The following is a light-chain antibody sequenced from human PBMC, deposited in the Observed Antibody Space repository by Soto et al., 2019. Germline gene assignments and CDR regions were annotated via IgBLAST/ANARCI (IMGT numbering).Light chain of an antibody. Sequence: DIQMTQFPSTLSASVGDRVTITCRASLSIVNRLAWYQQKPGKAPKLLIYKASTLESGVPSRFSGSGSGTEFTLSISSLQPDDFATYYCQQYNSYPVTFGQGTRLEIK. V-gene: IGKV1-5*03. CDR2: KAS. CDR1: LSIVNR. J-gene: IGKJ5*01. CDR3: QQYNSYPVT.